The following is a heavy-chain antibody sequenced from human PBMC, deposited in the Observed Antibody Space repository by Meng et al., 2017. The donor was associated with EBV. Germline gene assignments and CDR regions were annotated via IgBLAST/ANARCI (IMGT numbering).Heavy chain of an antibody. J-gene: IGHJ4*02. D-gene: IGHD1/OR15-1a*01. V-gene: IGHV1-46*01. CDR2: IIPAGGNT. CDR3: VRELVGGTFDY. CDR1: GYPFTSYY. Sequence: SGCEGKKRGASVNVSCKASGYPFTSYYLHWVRKAPGQGLEWMGIIIPAGGNTNYAQKFRGRFTMTRDTSTSTVYMDLSILTSEDTAVYYCVRELVGGTFDYWGQGTLVTVSS.